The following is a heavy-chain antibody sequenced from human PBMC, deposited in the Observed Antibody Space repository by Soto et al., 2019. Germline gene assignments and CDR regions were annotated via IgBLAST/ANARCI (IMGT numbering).Heavy chain of an antibody. Sequence: SETLSLTCTVSGGSISSYYWSWIRQPPGKGLEWLGYIYYSGSTNYNPSLKSRVTISVDTSKNQFSLKLSSVTAADTAVYYCARQHILTGPNWFDPWGQGTLVTVSS. CDR2: IYYSGST. D-gene: IGHD3-9*01. CDR1: GGSISSYY. J-gene: IGHJ5*02. V-gene: IGHV4-59*08. CDR3: ARQHILTGPNWFDP.